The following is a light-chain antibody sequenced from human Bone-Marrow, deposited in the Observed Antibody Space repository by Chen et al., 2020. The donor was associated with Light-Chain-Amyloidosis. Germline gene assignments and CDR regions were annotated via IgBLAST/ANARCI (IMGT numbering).Light chain of an antibody. V-gene: IGLV1-44*01. Sequence: QSVVTQPPSASGTPGQRVTTSCSGSSSNIGSNTINWYQQLPGTAPKLLIHTNNQRPSGVPDRFSGSKSGTSASLAISGLQSDDEADYYCAAWDDNLIAYVFGTGTKVTVL. CDR1: SSNIGSNT. J-gene: IGLJ1*01. CDR3: AAWDDNLIAYV. CDR2: TNN.